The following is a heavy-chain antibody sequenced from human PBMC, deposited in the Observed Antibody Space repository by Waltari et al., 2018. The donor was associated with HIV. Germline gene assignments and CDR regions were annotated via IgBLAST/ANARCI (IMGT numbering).Heavy chain of an antibody. CDR3: ARNTEPPEKTKYYYDSSGYPDY. J-gene: IGHJ4*02. V-gene: IGHV1-3*01. D-gene: IGHD3-22*01. CDR2: INAGNGNK. Sequence: QVQLVQSGAEVKKPGASVKVSCKASGYTFTSYAMHWVRQAPGQRLEWMGWINAGNGNKKYSQKFQGRGTSTRDTSASTAYMELSSRRSEDTAVYYCARNTEPPEKTKYYYDSSGYPDYWGQGTLVTVSS. CDR1: GYTFTSYA.